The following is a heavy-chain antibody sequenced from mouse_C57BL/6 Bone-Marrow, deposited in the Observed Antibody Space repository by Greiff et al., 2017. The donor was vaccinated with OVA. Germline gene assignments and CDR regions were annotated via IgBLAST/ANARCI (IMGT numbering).Heavy chain of an antibody. CDR3: ARWDPITTVVATYWYFDV. Sequence: QVQLQQSGAELVRPGTSVKVSCKASGYAFTNYLIEWVKQRPGQGLEWIGVLNPGSGGTNYNEKFKGKATLTADKSSSTAYMQLSSLTSEDSAVYFCARWDPITTVVATYWYFDVWGTGTTVTVSS. J-gene: IGHJ1*03. V-gene: IGHV1-54*01. CDR2: LNPGSGGT. CDR1: GYAFTNYL. D-gene: IGHD1-1*01.